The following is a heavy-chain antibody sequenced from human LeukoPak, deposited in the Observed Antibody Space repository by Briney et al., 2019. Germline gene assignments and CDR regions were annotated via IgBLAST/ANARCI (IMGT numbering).Heavy chain of an antibody. V-gene: IGHV3-53*01. CDR3: AGGGSVGSYYYFDY. CDR2: IYSGGNT. D-gene: IGHD1-26*01. J-gene: IGHJ4*02. CDR1: GFTVRNTY. Sequence: GGSLRLSCAASGFTVRNTYMTWVRQAPGKGLEWVSVIYSGGNTYYADSVKGRFTTSRDNSKNTLFLQMNSLRAEDTAVYFCAGGGSVGSYYYFDYWGQGTLVTVSS.